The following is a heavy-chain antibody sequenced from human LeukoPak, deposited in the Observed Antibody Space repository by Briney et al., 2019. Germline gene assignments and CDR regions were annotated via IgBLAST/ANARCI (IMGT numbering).Heavy chain of an antibody. CDR1: GGSISSSSYY. Sequence: PSETLSLTCTVSGGSISSSSYYWGWIRQPPGKGLEWIGGIYYSGSTYYNPSLKSRVTISVDTSKNQFSLKLSSVTAADTAVYYCARLVTSDQIHDYWGQGTLVTVSS. CDR3: ARLVTSDQIHDY. D-gene: IGHD2-21*02. CDR2: IYYSGST. J-gene: IGHJ4*02. V-gene: IGHV4-39*01.